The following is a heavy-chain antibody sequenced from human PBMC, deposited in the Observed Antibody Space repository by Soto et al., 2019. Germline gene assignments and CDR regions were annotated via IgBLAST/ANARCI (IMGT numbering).Heavy chain of an antibody. CDR1: GFTFSNYL. V-gene: IGHV3-74*01. D-gene: IGHD5-18*01. CDR2: INADGSST. Sequence: GESLRRSCAASGFTFSNYLMHWVRQIPGKGLEWVSRINADGSSTYYADSVKGRFNVSRDNAKKTLYVQMNSLRDEDTALYYCARTYGYSYGPIDYWGQGILVTVSS. J-gene: IGHJ4*02. CDR3: ARTYGYSYGPIDY.